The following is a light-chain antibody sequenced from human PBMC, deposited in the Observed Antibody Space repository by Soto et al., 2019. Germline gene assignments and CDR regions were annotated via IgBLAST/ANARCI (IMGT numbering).Light chain of an antibody. Sequence: QCLATLSVSGGEGASVPCRASQSVSSNLAWYQQRPGQAPRLLIYGASTRATGIPARFSGSGSGTEFALAISSLQSTDPAAYFCQQYKDRPQTFSPGTKVDIK. CDR2: GAS. CDR3: QQYKDRPQT. CDR1: QSVSSN. J-gene: IGKJ1*01. V-gene: IGKV3-15*01.